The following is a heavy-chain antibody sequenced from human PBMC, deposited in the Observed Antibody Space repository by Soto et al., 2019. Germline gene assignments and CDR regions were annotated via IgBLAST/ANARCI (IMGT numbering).Heavy chain of an antibody. CDR1: GGSISSYY. J-gene: IGHJ4*02. Sequence: SETLSLTCTVSGGSISSYYWSWIRHPPGKGLEWIGYIYYSGSTNYNPSLKSRVTISVDTSKNQFSLKLSSVTAADTAVYYCAGAEGYCSGGSCYLLDYWGQGTLVTVSS. D-gene: IGHD2-15*01. CDR2: IYYSGST. V-gene: IGHV4-59*01. CDR3: AGAEGYCSGGSCYLLDY.